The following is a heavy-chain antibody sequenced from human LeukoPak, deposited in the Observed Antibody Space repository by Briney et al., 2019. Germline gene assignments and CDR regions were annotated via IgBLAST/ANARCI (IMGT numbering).Heavy chain of an antibody. Sequence: GGSLRLSCAASGFTFSSYWMHWVRQAPGKGLVWVSHINTDGSSTNYADSVKGRFTISRDNAKNTLYLQMNSLRAEDTAVYYCAKSGLNRFDYWGQGTLVTVSS. J-gene: IGHJ4*02. CDR2: INTDGSST. D-gene: IGHD2-15*01. V-gene: IGHV3-74*01. CDR1: GFTFSSYW. CDR3: AKSGLNRFDY.